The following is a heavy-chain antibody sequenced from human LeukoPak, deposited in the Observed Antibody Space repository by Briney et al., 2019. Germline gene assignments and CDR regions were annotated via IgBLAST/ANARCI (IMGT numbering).Heavy chain of an antibody. D-gene: IGHD3-3*01. CDR1: GYTFTSYD. V-gene: IGHV1-8*03. CDR2: MNPNSGNT. Sequence: GASVKVSCKASGYTFTSYDINWVRQATGQGLEWMGWMNPNSGNTGYAQKFQGRVTITRNTSISTAYMELSSLRSEDTAVYYCARGRGITIFGVVESYYFDYWGQGTLVTVSS. J-gene: IGHJ4*02. CDR3: ARGRGITIFGVVESYYFDY.